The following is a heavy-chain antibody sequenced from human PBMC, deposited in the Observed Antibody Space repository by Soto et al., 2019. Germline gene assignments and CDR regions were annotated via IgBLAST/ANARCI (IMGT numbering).Heavy chain of an antibody. J-gene: IGHJ4*02. D-gene: IGHD5-18*01. CDR3: AQVDTAMATDYFDY. CDR2: IYWDDDK. CDR1: GFSLSTSGVG. Sequence: ASGPTLVNPTQTLTLTCTFSGFSLSTSGVGVGWIRQPPGKALEWLALIYWDDDKRYSPSLKSRLTITKDTSKNQVVLTMTNMDPVDTATYYCAQVDTAMATDYFDYWGQGTLVTVSS. V-gene: IGHV2-5*02.